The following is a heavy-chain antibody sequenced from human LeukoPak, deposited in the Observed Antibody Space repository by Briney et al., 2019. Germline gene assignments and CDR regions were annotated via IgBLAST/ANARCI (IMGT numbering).Heavy chain of an antibody. D-gene: IGHD3-10*01. J-gene: IGHJ4*02. V-gene: IGHV1-2*02. Sequence: ASVKVSCKSSVYTFTGYYMHWVRQAPGQGLEWLGWINPNSGGTNYAQNFQGRATMTRDTSISTAYMELSRLRSDDTAVYYCARERFGGAAYYFDYWGQGTLVTVSS. CDR2: INPNSGGT. CDR1: VYTFTGYY. CDR3: ARERFGGAAYYFDY.